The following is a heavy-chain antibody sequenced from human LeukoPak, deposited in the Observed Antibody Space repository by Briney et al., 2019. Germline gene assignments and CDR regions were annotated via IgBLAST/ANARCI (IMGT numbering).Heavy chain of an antibody. D-gene: IGHD1-1*01. J-gene: IGHJ6*02. Sequence: PSETLSLTCTVSGGSISSYYWSWIRQPPGKGLEWIGYIYYSGSTNYNPSLKSRVTISVDTSKNQFSLKLSSVTAADPSVYYCARAGINEYGMDVWGQGTTVTVSS. CDR3: ARAGINEYGMDV. V-gene: IGHV4-59*01. CDR1: GGSISSYY. CDR2: IYYSGST.